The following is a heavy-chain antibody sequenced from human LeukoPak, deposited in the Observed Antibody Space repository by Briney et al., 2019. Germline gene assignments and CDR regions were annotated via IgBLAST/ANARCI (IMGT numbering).Heavy chain of an antibody. CDR2: ISSSSSYI. Sequence: GGSLRLSCAASGFTFSSYSMNWVRQAPGKGLEWVSSISSSSSYIYYADSVKGRFTISRDNAKNSLYLQMNSLRAEDTAVYYCATMADCGGDCYQNWFDPWGQGTLVTVSS. V-gene: IGHV3-21*01. J-gene: IGHJ5*02. CDR1: GFTFSSYS. CDR3: ATMADCGGDCYQNWFDP. D-gene: IGHD2-21*02.